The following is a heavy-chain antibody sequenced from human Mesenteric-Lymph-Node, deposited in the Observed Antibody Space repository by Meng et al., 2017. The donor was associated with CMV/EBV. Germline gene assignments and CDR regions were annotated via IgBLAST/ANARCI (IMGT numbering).Heavy chain of an antibody. J-gene: IGHJ4*02. D-gene: IGHD3-3*01. CDR2: IYRDGNT. CDR1: GFTVSDYY. CDR3: AKGPRESGVVIDY. Sequence: GESLKISCAASGFTVSDYYMIWVRQAPGKGLEWVSIIYRDGNTYYADSVKGRFTISRDNSRNTLYLQMNSLRAEDTAVYYCAKGPRESGVVIDYWGQGTLVTVSS. V-gene: IGHV3-66*02.